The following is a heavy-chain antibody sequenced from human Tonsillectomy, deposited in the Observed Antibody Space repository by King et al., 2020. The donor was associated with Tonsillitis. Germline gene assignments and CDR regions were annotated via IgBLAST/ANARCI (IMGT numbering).Heavy chain of an antibody. D-gene: IGHD4-17*01. J-gene: IGHJ4*02. V-gene: IGHV4-31*03. CDR1: GDSLTSGGYF. CDR2: IYHSGPT. Sequence: QLQPQESGPGLVRPSQTLSLICSVSGDSLTSGGYFLSWIRQHPDKGLEWIGSIYHSGPTYHTPSLRSRLFMSVDPSQNQLSLRLTSVTAADTAVDYCARNRDFGHYVALWGQGTLVALPS. CDR3: ARNRDFGHYVAL.